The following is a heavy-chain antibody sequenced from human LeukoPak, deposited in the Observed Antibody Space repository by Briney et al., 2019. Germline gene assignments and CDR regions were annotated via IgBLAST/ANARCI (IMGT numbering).Heavy chain of an antibody. J-gene: IGHJ4*02. D-gene: IGHD6-6*01. V-gene: IGHV3-9*01. Sequence: PGRSLRLSCAASGFTFDDYAMHWVRQAPGKGLEWVSGISWNSGSIGYADSVKGRFTISRDNAKNSLYLQMNSLRAEDTALYYCAKEPLEYSSSSLGDYWGQGTLVTVSS. CDR3: AKEPLEYSSSSLGDY. CDR2: ISWNSGSI. CDR1: GFTFDDYA.